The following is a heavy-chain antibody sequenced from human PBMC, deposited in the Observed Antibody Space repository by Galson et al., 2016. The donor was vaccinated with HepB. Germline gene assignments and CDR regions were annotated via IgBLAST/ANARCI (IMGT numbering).Heavy chain of an antibody. CDR3: VRERGYSGYSYYYYLDV. J-gene: IGHJ6*03. Sequence: SLILSCAASGFTFSDYSMNWVRQAPGKGLEWVSSISSSSYIYYADSVQGRFTISRDNAKSSLYLQMNSLRDEDTAVYYCVRERGYSGYSYYYYLDVWGKGTTVTVSS. D-gene: IGHD5-12*01. V-gene: IGHV3-21*01. CDR1: GFTFSDYS. CDR2: ISSSSYI.